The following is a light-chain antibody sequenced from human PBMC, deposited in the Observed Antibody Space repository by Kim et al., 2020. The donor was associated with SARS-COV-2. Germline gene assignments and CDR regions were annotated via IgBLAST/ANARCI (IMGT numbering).Light chain of an antibody. V-gene: IGKV1-39*01. J-gene: IGKJ2*01. CDR3: QQTYRSPTT. Sequence: DVQVTQSPSPLSASIGDRVTITCRASEYVADFVNWYQQRPGRAPRLLVFRASSLHSGVPTRFRGSASGTDFSLIISSLQPEDIATYYCQQTYRSPTTFGQGTKVDIK. CDR1: EYVADF. CDR2: RAS.